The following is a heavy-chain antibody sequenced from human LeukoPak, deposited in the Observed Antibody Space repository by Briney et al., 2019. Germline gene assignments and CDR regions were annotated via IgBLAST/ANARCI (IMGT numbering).Heavy chain of an antibody. CDR2: ISGSGDDT. V-gene: IGHV3-23*01. D-gene: IGHD5-24*01. J-gene: IGHJ5*02. CDR1: GFTFTNYA. Sequence: GGSLRLSCAASGFTFTNYAMNWVRQAPGKGLEWVSSISGSGDDTSYADSVKGRFTISRDNSRNTLYLQMNSLRAEDTAVYYCSKQFVDIWGQGTLVTVSS. CDR3: SKQFVDI.